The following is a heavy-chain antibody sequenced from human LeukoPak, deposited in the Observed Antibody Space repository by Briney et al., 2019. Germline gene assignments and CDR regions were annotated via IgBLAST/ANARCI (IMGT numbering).Heavy chain of an antibody. Sequence: GESLKISCKCSGYIFTSYWSGLLRQMPGKVLECMGIIYPGDSDTRYSPSFQGQVTISADKSISTAYLQWSRLKASDTAMYYCARRRSSCSWFDPWGQGTLVTVSS. D-gene: IGHD6-13*01. CDR3: ARRRSSCSWFDP. V-gene: IGHV5-51*01. CDR2: IYPGDSDT. CDR1: GYIFTSYW. J-gene: IGHJ5*02.